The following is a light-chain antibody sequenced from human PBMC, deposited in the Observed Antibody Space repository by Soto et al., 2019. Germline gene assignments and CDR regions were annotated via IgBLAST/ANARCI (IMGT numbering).Light chain of an antibody. Sequence: DIVMTQSPDSLSVSLDERATINCTSSQSVFYRSSDKDYLAWYQQRPGQPPKLLIYWASTRESGVPDRFRGSGSGTDFTLTITSLRAEDVAVYYCQQYYSLPYSFGQGTKLDI. V-gene: IGKV4-1*01. J-gene: IGKJ2*03. CDR1: QSVFYRSSDKDY. CDR2: WAS. CDR3: QQYYSLPYS.